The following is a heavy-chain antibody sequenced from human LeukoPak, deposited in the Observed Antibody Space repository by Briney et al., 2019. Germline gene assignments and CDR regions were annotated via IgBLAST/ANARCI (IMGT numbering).Heavy chain of an antibody. CDR2: INHSGST. D-gene: IGHD6-19*01. CDR3: ARRRIAVAYYYYYYMDV. J-gene: IGHJ6*03. CDR1: GGSFSGYY. Sequence: PSETLSLTCAVYGGSFSGYYWSWIRQPPGKGLEWIGEINHSGSTNYNPSLKSRVTISVDTSKNQFSLKLCSVTAADTAVYYCARRRIAVAYYYYYYMDVWGKGTTVTISS. V-gene: IGHV4-34*01.